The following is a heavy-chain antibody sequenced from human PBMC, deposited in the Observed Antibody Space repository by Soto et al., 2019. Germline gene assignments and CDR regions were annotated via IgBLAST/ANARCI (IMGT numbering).Heavy chain of an antibody. CDR1: GFTFSSYS. J-gene: IGHJ6*03. CDR2: ISSSSSYI. D-gene: IGHD4-17*01. CDR3: ARDASIVYGDYYYYYMDV. V-gene: IGHV3-21*01. Sequence: GGSLRLSCAASGFTFSSYSMNWVRQAPGKGLEWVSSISSSSSYIYYADSVKGRFTISRDNAKNSLYLQMNSLRAEDTAVYYCARDASIVYGDYYYYYMDVWGKGTTVTVSS.